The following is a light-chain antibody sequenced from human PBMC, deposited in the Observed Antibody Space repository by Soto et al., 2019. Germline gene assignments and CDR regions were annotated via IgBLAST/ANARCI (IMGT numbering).Light chain of an antibody. CDR1: QSVSGN. J-gene: IGKJ4*01. CDR2: GAS. Sequence: EIVMTQPPATLSVSPGERATLSCWASQSVSGNLAWYQQKPGQAPRLLIYGASTRATGIPARFSGSGSGTEFTLTISSLQSEDFAVYYCQQYNNWPPVTFGGGTKVEIK. CDR3: QQYNNWPPVT. V-gene: IGKV3-15*01.